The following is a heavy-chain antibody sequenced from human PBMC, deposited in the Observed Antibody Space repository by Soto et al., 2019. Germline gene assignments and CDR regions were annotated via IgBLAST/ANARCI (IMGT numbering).Heavy chain of an antibody. CDR3: ARDFYGGFSYGPGDN. J-gene: IGHJ4*02. CDR1: GFTFWGDC. V-gene: IGHV3-7*01. D-gene: IGHD2-15*01. CDR2: IKQDGSAK. Sequence: LILSCVASGFTFWGDCMSWVRQAPGKGLEWVANIKQDGSAKQYLDSVRGRFTISRDNSKNSVYLQMNSLRAEDTALYYCARDFYGGFSYGPGDNWGQGTLVTVSS.